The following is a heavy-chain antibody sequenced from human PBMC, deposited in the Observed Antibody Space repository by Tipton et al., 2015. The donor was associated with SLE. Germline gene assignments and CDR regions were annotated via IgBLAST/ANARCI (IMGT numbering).Heavy chain of an antibody. Sequence: SLRLSCAASGFNFLTYSFNWVRQAPGKGLEWLSSISSSGNYIYYADSVKGRFTISRDNAKNSVHLQMNSLRVEDTAVYYCTAGAGWLIDYWGQGTLATVSS. J-gene: IGHJ4*02. CDR2: ISSSGNYI. D-gene: IGHD5-24*01. V-gene: IGHV3-21*04. CDR3: TAGAGWLIDY. CDR1: GFNFLTYS.